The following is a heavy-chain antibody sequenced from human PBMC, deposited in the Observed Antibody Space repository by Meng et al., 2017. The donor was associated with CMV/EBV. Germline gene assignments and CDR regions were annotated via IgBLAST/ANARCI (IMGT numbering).Heavy chain of an antibody. D-gene: IGHD6-13*01. V-gene: IGHV3-48*04. CDR1: GFTFSSYS. CDR2: ISSSSSTI. Sequence: LSLTCAASGFTFSSYSMNWVRQAPGKGLEWVSYISSSSSTIYYADSVKGRFTISRDNAKNSLYLQMNSLRAEDTAVYYCARVGPRSSSSRGYFDYWGQGTLVTVSS. J-gene: IGHJ4*02. CDR3: ARVGPRSSSSRGYFDY.